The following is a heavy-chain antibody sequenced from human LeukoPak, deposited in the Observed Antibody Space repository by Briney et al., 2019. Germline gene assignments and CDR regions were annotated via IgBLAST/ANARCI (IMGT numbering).Heavy chain of an antibody. CDR1: GGTLSGYA. J-gene: IGHJ4*02. Sequence: GASVKVSCKASGGTLSGYAISWVRQAPGQGLEWMGGIIPIFGTANYAQKFQGRVTITTDESTSTAYMELSSLRSEDTAVYYCARSRETGIQPGAFDYWGQGTLVTVSS. D-gene: IGHD2-2*02. V-gene: IGHV1-69*05. CDR3: ARSRETGIQPGAFDY. CDR2: IIPIFGTA.